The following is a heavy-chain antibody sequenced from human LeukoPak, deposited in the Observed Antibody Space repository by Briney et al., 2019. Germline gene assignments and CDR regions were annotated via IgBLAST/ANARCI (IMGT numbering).Heavy chain of an antibody. V-gene: IGHV3-74*01. Sequence: PGGSLRLSCAASGFRFSSYWMHWVRQAPGKGLVWVSGIKNDGSSANYADSVKGRFTISRDNAKNSLYLQMNSLRAEDTAVYYCARDGSNSGWNGHRDYWGQGTLVTVSS. J-gene: IGHJ4*02. CDR2: IKNDGSSA. CDR3: ARDGSNSGWNGHRDY. D-gene: IGHD6-19*01. CDR1: GFRFSSYW.